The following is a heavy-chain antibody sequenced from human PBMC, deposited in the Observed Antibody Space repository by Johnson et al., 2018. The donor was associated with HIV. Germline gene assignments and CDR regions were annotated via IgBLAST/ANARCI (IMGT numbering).Heavy chain of an antibody. D-gene: IGHD4-17*01. CDR3: ARVPLYGDYVVDAFDI. V-gene: IGHV3-11*01. J-gene: IGHJ3*02. CDR2: IDSSGSGI. CDR1: GFTFSDYY. Sequence: VQLVESGGGLVQPGGSLRLSCAASGFTFSDYYINWIRQAPGKGLEWVSYIDSSGSGIYYADSVTGRFTISRDNAKNSLYLQMNSLRAEDTAVYYCARVPLYGDYVVDAFDIWGQGTMVTVSS.